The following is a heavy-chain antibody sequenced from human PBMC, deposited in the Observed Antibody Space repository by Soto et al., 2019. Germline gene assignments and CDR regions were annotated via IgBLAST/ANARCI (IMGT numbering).Heavy chain of an antibody. Sequence: SETLSLTCTVSGGSISSSSYYRGWIRQPPGKGLEWIGSIYYSGSTYYNPSLKSRVTISVDTSKNQFSLKLSSVTAADTAVYYCARSSTTVTIGDAFDIWGQGTMVTVSS. CDR3: ARSSTTVTIGDAFDI. V-gene: IGHV4-39*01. D-gene: IGHD4-17*01. CDR2: IYYSGST. CDR1: GGSISSSSYY. J-gene: IGHJ3*02.